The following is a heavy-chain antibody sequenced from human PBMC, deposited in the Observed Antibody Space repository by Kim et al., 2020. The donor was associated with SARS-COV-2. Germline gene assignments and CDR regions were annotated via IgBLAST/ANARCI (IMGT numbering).Heavy chain of an antibody. CDR3: ASLDMYNWNDKRPYGMDV. CDR1: GYTFTSYG. D-gene: IGHD1-1*01. CDR2: ISAYNGNT. J-gene: IGHJ6*02. Sequence: ASVKVSCKASGYTFTSYGISWVRQAPGQGLEWMGWISAYNGNTNYAQKLQGRVTMTTDTSTSTAYMELRSLRSDDTAVYYCASLDMYNWNDKRPYGMDVWGQGTTVTVSS. V-gene: IGHV1-18*04.